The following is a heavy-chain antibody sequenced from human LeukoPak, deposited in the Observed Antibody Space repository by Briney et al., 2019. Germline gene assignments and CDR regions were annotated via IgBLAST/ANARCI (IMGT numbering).Heavy chain of an antibody. Sequence: PGGSLRLSCVASGFTFSTYWMSWVRQTPGKRLEWVANIKPDGSEKYYVDSVKGRFTISRDNAKNSLYLQMNSLRAEDTAVYYCARDVNRGYYDSSGYPYWGQGTLVTVSS. V-gene: IGHV3-7*01. CDR2: IKPDGSEK. CDR1: GFTFSTYW. CDR3: ARDVNRGYYDSSGYPY. D-gene: IGHD3-22*01. J-gene: IGHJ4*02.